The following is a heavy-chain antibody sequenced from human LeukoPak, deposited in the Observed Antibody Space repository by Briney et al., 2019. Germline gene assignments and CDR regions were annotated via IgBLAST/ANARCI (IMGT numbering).Heavy chain of an antibody. V-gene: IGHV4-59*01. CDR2: ISSGGST. Sequence: SETLSLTCTVSGASITRYFWNWIRQPPGKELEWIGYISSGGSTNYNPSLKSRVTISIDTSKNQFSLKLSSVTAADTAVYYCARSVPQPIAARPSYAFDIWGQGTMVTVSS. CDR3: ARSVPQPIAARPSYAFDI. D-gene: IGHD6-6*01. CDR1: GASITRYF. J-gene: IGHJ3*02.